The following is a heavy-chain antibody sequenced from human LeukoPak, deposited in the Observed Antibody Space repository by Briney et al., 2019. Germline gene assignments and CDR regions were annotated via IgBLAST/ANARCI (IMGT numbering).Heavy chain of an antibody. CDR1: GFTFSSYS. Sequence: GGSLRLSCAASGFTFSSYSMNWVRRAPGKGLEWVSVIYSGGSTYYADSVKGRFTISRHNSKNTLYLQMNSLRAEDTAVYYCARSVTRYYFDYWGQGTLVTVSS. CDR2: IYSGGST. V-gene: IGHV3-53*04. D-gene: IGHD2-21*02. CDR3: ARSVTRYYFDY. J-gene: IGHJ4*02.